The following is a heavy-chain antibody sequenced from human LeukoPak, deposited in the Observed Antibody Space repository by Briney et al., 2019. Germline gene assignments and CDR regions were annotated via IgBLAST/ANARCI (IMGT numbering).Heavy chain of an antibody. D-gene: IGHD4-17*01. J-gene: IGHJ3*02. CDR1: GFTFSSYS. CDR3: ARAGYGDYNKDAFDI. Sequence: GGSLRLSCAASGFTFSSYSMNWVRQAPGKGLEWVSSISSSSSYIYYADSVKGRFTISRDNAKNSLYLQMNSLRAEDTAVYYCARAGYGDYNKDAFDIWGQGTMVTVSS. CDR2: ISSSSSYI. V-gene: IGHV3-21*01.